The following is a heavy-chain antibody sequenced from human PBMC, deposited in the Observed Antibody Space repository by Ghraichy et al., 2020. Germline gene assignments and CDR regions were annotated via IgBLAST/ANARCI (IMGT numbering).Heavy chain of an antibody. Sequence: SETLSLTCTVSGGSISSYTWSWIRQPPGKGLEWIGYIYYSGSTNYNPSLKSRITISVDTSKNQFSLKLSSVTAADTAVYYCAMTSFGWRAYYYYYMGVWGKGTTLTVSS. D-gene: IGHD3-16*01. V-gene: IGHV4-59*01. CDR2: IYYSGST. CDR1: GGSISSYT. CDR3: AMTSFGWRAYYYYYMGV. J-gene: IGHJ6*03.